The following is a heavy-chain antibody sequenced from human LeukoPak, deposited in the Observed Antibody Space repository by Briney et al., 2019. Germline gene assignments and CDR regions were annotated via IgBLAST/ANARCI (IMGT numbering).Heavy chain of an antibody. CDR3: ARVSGGSSGWYGY. J-gene: IGHJ4*02. D-gene: IGHD6-19*01. Sequence: SETLSLTCTVSGGSISSDYWSWIRQPPAKGLEWIGYIYYSGSTNYNPSLKSRVTISVDTSKNQFSLKLSSVTAADTAVYYCARVSGGSSGWYGYWGQGTLVTVSS. CDR1: GGSISSDY. CDR2: IYYSGST. V-gene: IGHV4-59*01.